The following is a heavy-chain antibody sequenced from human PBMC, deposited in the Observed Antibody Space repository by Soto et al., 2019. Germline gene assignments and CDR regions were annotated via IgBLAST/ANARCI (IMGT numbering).Heavy chain of an antibody. CDR1: GGSIRSGSYY. D-gene: IGHD1-26*01. J-gene: IGHJ6*02. CDR2: IYYSGST. CDR3: ARHGEVGTPPLGPALDV. V-gene: IGHV4-31*03. Sequence: SETLSLTCTVSGGSIRSGSYYWSWIRQHQGKGREGFGYIYYSGSTYYNPSLKSRVTIALDTSKNPFSLKLTSVTAADTAVYYCARHGEVGTPPLGPALDVSGQGTTVTVS.